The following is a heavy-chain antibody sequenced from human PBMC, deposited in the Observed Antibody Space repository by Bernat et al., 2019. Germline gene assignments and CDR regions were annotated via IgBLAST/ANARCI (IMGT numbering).Heavy chain of an antibody. V-gene: IGHV3-7*03. CDR2: IKQDGSEK. CDR3: AKAGGATHPKNWFDP. J-gene: IGHJ5*02. CDR1: GFTFSNYW. Sequence: EVQLVESGGGLVQPGGSLRLSCAASGFTFSNYWMSWVRQAPGRGLEWVANIKQDGSEKYYMDSVKGRFTISRDNAKNSLYLQMNSLRAEDTAVYYCAKAGGATHPKNWFDPWGQGTLVTVSS. D-gene: IGHD1-26*01.